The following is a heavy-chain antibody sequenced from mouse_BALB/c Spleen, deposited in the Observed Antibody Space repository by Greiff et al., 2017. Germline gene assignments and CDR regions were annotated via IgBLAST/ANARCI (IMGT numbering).Heavy chain of an antibody. CDR2: ISTYYGDA. Sequence: QVQLQQSGAELVRPGVSVKISCKGSGYTFTDYAMHWVKQSHAKSLEWIGVISTYYGDASYNQKFKGKATMTVDKSSSTAYIELARLTSEDSAIYYCARRGDYEAMDYWGQGTSVTVSS. J-gene: IGHJ4*01. CDR1: GYTFTDYA. V-gene: IGHV1S137*01. CDR3: ARRGDYEAMDY. D-gene: IGHD2-4*01.